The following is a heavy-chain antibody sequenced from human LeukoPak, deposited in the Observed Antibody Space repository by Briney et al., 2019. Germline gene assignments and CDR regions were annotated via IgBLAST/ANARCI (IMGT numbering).Heavy chain of an antibody. CDR1: GFTFDDYA. CDR2: ISWGSDSV. J-gene: IGHJ4*02. Sequence: SLRLSCAASGFTFDDYAMHWVRQAPGKGLEWVSGISWGSDSVDYADSVKGRFTISRDNAKNSLYLQMNSLRADDTALYYCAKDWSYGGNSWKYFGSWGQGILVTVSS. CDR3: AKDWSYGGNSWKYFGS. D-gene: IGHD4-23*01. V-gene: IGHV3-9*01.